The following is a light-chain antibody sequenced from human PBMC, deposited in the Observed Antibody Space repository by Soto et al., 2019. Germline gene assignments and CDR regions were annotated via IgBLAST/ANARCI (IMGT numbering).Light chain of an antibody. V-gene: IGKV1-27*01. CDR2: GAS. CDR3: KKSNSAPRT. CDR1: QGIANY. J-gene: IGKJ1*01. Sequence: DIQMTQSPSSLSASVGDRVTITCRASQGIANYLAWWQQKPGKVPKLLIYGASTLQSGVPARFSGSGSGTDFTLTISGLQPEDVATYYCKKSNSAPRTFGQGTKVEIK.